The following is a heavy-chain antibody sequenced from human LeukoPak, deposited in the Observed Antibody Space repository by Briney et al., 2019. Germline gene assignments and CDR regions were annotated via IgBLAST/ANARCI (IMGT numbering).Heavy chain of an antibody. CDR1: GYTFTGYY. Sequence: ASVKVSCKASGYTFTGYYMHWVRQAPGQGLEWMGRINPNSGGTNYVQKFQGRVTMTRDTSISTAYMELSRLRSDDTAVYYCARLGIAGSWFDPWGQGTLVTVSS. V-gene: IGHV1-2*06. D-gene: IGHD3-10*01. CDR2: INPNSGGT. J-gene: IGHJ5*02. CDR3: ARLGIAGSWFDP.